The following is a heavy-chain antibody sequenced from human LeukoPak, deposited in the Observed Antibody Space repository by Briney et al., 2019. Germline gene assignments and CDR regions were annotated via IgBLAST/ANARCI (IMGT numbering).Heavy chain of an antibody. V-gene: IGHV4-61*02. Sequence: SETLSLTCTVSGGSISSGSYYWSWIRQPAGKGLEWIGRIYTSGSTNYNPSLKSRVTISVDTSKNQFSLKLSSVTVADTAVYYCARAGWLQPSYYYYYMDVWGKGTTVTVSS. D-gene: IGHD5-24*01. J-gene: IGHJ6*03. CDR3: ARAGWLQPSYYYYYMDV. CDR2: IYTSGST. CDR1: GGSISSGSYY.